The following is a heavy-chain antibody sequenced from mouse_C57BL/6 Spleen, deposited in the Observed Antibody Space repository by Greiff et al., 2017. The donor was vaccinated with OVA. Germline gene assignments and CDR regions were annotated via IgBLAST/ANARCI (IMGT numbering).Heavy chain of an antibody. D-gene: IGHD3-1*01. Sequence: EVMLVESEGGLVQPGSSMKLSCTASGFTFSDYYMAWVRQVPEKGLEWVANINYDGSSTYYLDSLKSRFIISRDNAKNILYLQMSSLKSEDTATYYCARAYRGVDYWGQGTSVTVSS. J-gene: IGHJ4*01. CDR1: GFTFSDYY. V-gene: IGHV5-16*01. CDR2: INYDGSST. CDR3: ARAYRGVDY.